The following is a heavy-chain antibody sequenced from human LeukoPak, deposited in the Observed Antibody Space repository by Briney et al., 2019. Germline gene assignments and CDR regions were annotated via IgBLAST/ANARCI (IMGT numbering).Heavy chain of an antibody. Sequence: GGSLRLSCAPSGFKFSAYAMTWVRQAPGKGLEWVSYISGVYDSIYYADSVKGRFTISRDNAKNSVYLQMNSLRVEDTAVYYCARGGAHGMDVWGQGTTVTVSS. CDR2: ISGVYDSI. CDR3: ARGGAHGMDV. J-gene: IGHJ6*02. CDR1: GFKFSAYA. D-gene: IGHD1-26*01. V-gene: IGHV3-11*01.